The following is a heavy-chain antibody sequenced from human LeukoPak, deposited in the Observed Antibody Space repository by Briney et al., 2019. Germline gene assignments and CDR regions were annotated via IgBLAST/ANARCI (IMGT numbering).Heavy chain of an antibody. CDR3: TTDDDFWSGPSPHDAFDI. CDR2: IKSRTDGGTT. D-gene: IGHD3-3*01. Sequence: GGSLRLSCAASGFTFSNAWMSWVRQAPGKGLEWVGRIKSRTDGGTTDYAAPVKGRFTITRDDSKNTLYLQMNSLKTEDTAVYYRTTDDDFWSGPSPHDAFDIWGQGTMVTVSS. V-gene: IGHV3-15*01. J-gene: IGHJ3*02. CDR1: GFTFSNAW.